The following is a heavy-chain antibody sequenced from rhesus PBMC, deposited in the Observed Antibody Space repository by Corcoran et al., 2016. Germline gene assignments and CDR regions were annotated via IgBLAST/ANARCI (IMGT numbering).Heavy chain of an antibody. CDR2: IKKKADGVTA. CDR3: TYFDY. V-gene: IGHV3-16*02. CDR1: GFTFSNYW. Sequence: EVQLVESGGGLVQPGGSLRLSCAASGFTFSNYWMSWVRQAPGKGLDWVGRIKKKADGVTAAYAETVKGRFTISRDDSKNTLYLQMNSLKTEDTAVYYCTYFDYWGQGVLVTVSS. J-gene: IGHJ4*01.